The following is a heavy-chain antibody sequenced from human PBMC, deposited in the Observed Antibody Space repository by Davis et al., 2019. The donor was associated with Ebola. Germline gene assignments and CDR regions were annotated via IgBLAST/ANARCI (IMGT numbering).Heavy chain of an antibody. J-gene: IGHJ6*02. D-gene: IGHD2-15*01. CDR2: INEYGTEK. V-gene: IGHV3-7*01. Sequence: GESLKISCAASGFTFGTFLMTWVRQAPGKGLEWVANINEYGTEKNYVDSVKGRFTISRDNAKDSLSLNMNGLRQDDTAVYYCARRIKGSGRGGVDVWGQGTSVTVSS. CDR1: GFTFGTFL. CDR3: ARRIKGSGRGGVDV.